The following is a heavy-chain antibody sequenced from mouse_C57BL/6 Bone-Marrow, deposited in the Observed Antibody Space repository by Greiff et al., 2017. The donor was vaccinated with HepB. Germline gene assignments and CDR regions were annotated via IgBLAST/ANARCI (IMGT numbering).Heavy chain of an antibody. CDR1: GFTFNTYA. CDR3: VREVHYYGSHYFDY. Sequence: EVKVVESGGGLVQPKGSLKLSCAASGFTFNTYAMHWVRQAPGKGLEWVARIRSKSSNYATYYADSVKDRFTISRDDSQSMLYLQMNNLKTEDTAMYYCVREVHYYGSHYFDYWGQGTTLTVSS. D-gene: IGHD1-1*01. CDR2: IRSKSSNYAT. V-gene: IGHV10-3*01. J-gene: IGHJ2*01.